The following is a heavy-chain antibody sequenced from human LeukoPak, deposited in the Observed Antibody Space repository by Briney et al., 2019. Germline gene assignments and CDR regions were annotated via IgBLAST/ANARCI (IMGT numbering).Heavy chain of an antibody. D-gene: IGHD5-12*01. CDR2: INHSGST. CDR3: ARHIGPYYYYGMDV. Sequence: SETLSLTCAVYGGSFSGYYWSWIRQPPGKGLEWIGEINHSGSTNYNPSLKSRVTISVDTSKNQFSLKLSSVTAADTAVYYCARHIGPYYYYGMDVWGQGTTVTVSS. J-gene: IGHJ6*02. CDR1: GGSFSGYY. V-gene: IGHV4-34*01.